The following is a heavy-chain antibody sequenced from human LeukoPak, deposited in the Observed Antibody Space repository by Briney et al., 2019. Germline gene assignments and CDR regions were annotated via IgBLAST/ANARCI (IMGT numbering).Heavy chain of an antibody. CDR2: ISWNSGSI. D-gene: IGHD3-3*01. Sequence: GRSLRLSCAASGFTFDDYAMHWVRQAPGKGLEWVSGISWNSGSIGYADSVKGRFTISRDNAKNSLYLQMNSLRAEDMALYYCAKGQSPSKLRFLEWLLPDAFDIWGQGTMVTVSS. CDR1: GFTFDDYA. CDR3: AKGQSPSKLRFLEWLLPDAFDI. J-gene: IGHJ3*02. V-gene: IGHV3-9*03.